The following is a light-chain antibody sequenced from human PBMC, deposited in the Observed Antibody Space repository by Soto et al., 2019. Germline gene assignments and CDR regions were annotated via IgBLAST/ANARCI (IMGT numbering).Light chain of an antibody. CDR3: QQRINWPLA. V-gene: IGKV3-11*01. CDR1: QSVSSF. J-gene: IGKJ4*01. CDR2: EAS. Sequence: EIVLTQSPATLSLSPGERATLSCRASQSVSSFLAWYQQKPGQAPRLLIYEASKRATGIPTRFSGSGSGTDFTLTISSREPQDCGGYYCQQRINWPLAFGGGTKVGTK.